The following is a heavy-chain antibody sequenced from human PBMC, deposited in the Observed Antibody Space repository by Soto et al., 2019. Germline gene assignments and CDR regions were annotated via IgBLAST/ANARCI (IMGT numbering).Heavy chain of an antibody. D-gene: IGHD6-13*01. CDR3: ASKLSVAAADNWYFDL. Sequence: QVQLVQSGAEVKKPGSSVKVSCKASGGTFSSYAISWVRQAPGQGLEWMGGSIPIFGTANYAQKFQGRVTIAADESTSTLYMDVSSLRSEDTAVYYCASKLSVAAADNWYFDLWGRGTLVTVSS. V-gene: IGHV1-69*01. J-gene: IGHJ2*01. CDR1: GGTFSSYA. CDR2: SIPIFGTA.